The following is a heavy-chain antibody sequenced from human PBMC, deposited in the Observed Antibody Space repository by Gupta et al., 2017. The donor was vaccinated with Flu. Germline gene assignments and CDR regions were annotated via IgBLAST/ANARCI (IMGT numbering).Heavy chain of an antibody. CDR1: GGTFSGHY. J-gene: IGHJ4*02. CDR2: IDDSGTT. Sequence: QVQLQQWGAGLLRPSETLSLTCAVYGGTFSGHYWSWVRQSPEKGLEWIGEIDDSGTTKDHPSLRNRGSISLETSKIQFALNLRYINAADTAIYYWAKASDSEGKDHWGQGTLVTVSS. D-gene: IGHD2-21*01. V-gene: IGHV4-34*08. CDR3: AKASDSEGKDH.